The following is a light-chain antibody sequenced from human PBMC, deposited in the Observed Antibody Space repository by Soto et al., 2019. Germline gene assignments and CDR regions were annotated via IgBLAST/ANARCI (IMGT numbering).Light chain of an antibody. Sequence: EMVLTQSPDTLSLSPGERATLSCRASQTVSSNFLAWYQQRPGQAPRLLIYGASSRAAGIPDRFSGNGSGTDFTLTISRLEPEDLAVYYCQQYGTSPETFGQGTKVEIK. V-gene: IGKV3-20*01. CDR3: QQYGTSPET. J-gene: IGKJ1*01. CDR2: GAS. CDR1: QTVSSNF.